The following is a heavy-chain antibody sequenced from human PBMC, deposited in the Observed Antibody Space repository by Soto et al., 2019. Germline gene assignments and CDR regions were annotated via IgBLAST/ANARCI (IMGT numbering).Heavy chain of an antibody. CDR2: VSNDGTYR. Sequence: VQLVESGGGVVQPGRSLRLSCAASGFTFSSYVMHWVRQAPGKGLEWVAVVSNDGTYRPYEDFARGRFTISRDNSQKTLYLQMNSLRPEDTALYYCATDRALGATLGAIDFWGQGTLVTVSS. CDR1: GFTFSSYV. CDR3: ATDRALGATLGAIDF. J-gene: IGHJ4*02. V-gene: IGHV3-30-3*01. D-gene: IGHD1-26*01.